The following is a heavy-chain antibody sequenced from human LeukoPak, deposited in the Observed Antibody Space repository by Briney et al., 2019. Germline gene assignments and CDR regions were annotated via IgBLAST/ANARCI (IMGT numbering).Heavy chain of an antibody. Sequence: GGSLRLSCAASGFTFNTYAMSWVRQAPGKGLEWVSGIRGSGTSTYYADSVKGRFTISRDNSENTLYLQMNSLRSEHTAVYYCAKSGNAWYFFDSWGQGTLVTVSS. CDR2: IRGSGTST. CDR1: GFTFNTYA. CDR3: AKSGNAWYFFDS. J-gene: IGHJ4*02. V-gene: IGHV3-23*01. D-gene: IGHD6-19*01.